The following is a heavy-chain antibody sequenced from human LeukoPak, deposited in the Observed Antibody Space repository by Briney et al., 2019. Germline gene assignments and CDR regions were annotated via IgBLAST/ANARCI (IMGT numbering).Heavy chain of an antibody. J-gene: IGHJ4*02. CDR2: ISSSSSYI. CDR1: GFTFSSYS. Sequence: GGSLRLPCAASGFTFSSYSMNWVRQAPGKGLEWVSSISSSSSYIYYADSVKGRFTISRDNAKNSLYLQVNSLRAEDTAVYYCARDPAGNSAYWGQGTLVTVSS. CDR3: ARDPAGNSAY. V-gene: IGHV3-21*01. D-gene: IGHD4-23*01.